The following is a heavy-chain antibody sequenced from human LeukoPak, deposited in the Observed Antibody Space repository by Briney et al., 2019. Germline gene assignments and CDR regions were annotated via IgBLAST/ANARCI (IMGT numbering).Heavy chain of an antibody. Sequence: GGSLRLSCAASGFTFSSYGMHWVRQAPGKGLEWVAFIRYDGSSKYYADSVKGRFTISRDNSKNTLYLQMNSLRAEDTAVYYCAKATTVTTWRFDYWGQGTLVTVSS. V-gene: IGHV3-30*02. CDR1: GFTFSSYG. J-gene: IGHJ4*02. CDR2: IRYDGSSK. CDR3: AKATTVTTWRFDY. D-gene: IGHD4-11*01.